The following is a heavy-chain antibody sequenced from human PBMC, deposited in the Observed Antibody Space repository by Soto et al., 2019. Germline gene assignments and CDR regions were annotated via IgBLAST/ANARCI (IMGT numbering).Heavy chain of an antibody. D-gene: IGHD6-13*01. J-gene: IGHJ6*02. CDR2: IGTAGDT. Sequence: PGGSLRLSCAASGFTFSSYDMHWVRQATGKGLEWVSAIGTAGDTYYPGSVKGRFTISRDNAKNSQYLQMNSLRAEDTAVYYCARGSGSSWYYYYYGMDVWGQGTTVTVSS. V-gene: IGHV3-13*01. CDR1: GFTFSSYD. CDR3: ARGSGSSWYYYYYGMDV.